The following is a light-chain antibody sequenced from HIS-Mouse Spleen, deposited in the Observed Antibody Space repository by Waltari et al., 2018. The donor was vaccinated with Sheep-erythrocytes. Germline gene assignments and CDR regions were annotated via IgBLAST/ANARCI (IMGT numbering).Light chain of an antibody. CDR2: EGS. Sequence: QSALTQPRSVSGSPGQSVTISCTGTSSDVGGYNYGSWYQQHPGKAPKLMIYEGSKRPSGVSNRFSGSKSGNTASLTISGLQAEDEADYYCCSYAGSSTPWVFGGGTKLTVL. J-gene: IGLJ3*02. CDR3: CSYAGSSTPWV. CDR1: SSDVGGYNY. V-gene: IGLV2-23*01.